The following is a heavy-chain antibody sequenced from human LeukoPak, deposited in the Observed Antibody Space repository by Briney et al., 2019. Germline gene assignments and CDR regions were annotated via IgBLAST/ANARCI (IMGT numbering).Heavy chain of an antibody. CDR3: GRDFTGSSRD. V-gene: IGHV3-7*01. CDR1: GFTLSSHW. D-gene: IGHD1-26*01. CDR2: INEDGSEK. J-gene: IGHJ4*02. Sequence: PGGSLRLSCTVSGFTLSSHWMSWLRHLPGKGLEWVANINEDGSEKYFMDSVRGRFIISKDNATNSLYLQMNSLRADDTAVYYCGRDFTGSSRDWGQGALVTVS.